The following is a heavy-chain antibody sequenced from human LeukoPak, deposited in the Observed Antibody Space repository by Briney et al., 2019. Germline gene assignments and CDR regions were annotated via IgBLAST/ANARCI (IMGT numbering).Heavy chain of an antibody. D-gene: IGHD2-21*01. CDR1: GFTVSTNY. CDR2: IYSGGST. J-gene: IGHJ3*02. CDR3: ARVMRDLREGYDI. Sequence: GGSLRLSCAASGFTVSTNYMSWVRQAPGKGLEWVSIIYSGGSTYYTDSVKGRFTISRGNSKNTLYLHVNSLRAEDTAVYYCARVMRDLREGYDIWGQGTMVTISS. V-gene: IGHV3-66*02.